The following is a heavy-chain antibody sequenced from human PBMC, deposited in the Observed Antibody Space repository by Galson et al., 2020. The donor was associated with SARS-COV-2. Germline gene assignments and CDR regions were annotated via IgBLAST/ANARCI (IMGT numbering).Heavy chain of an antibody. CDR1: GFSFTNYG. J-gene: IGHJ4*02. CDR2: FSYRGSNK. V-gene: IGHV3-30*18. D-gene: IGHD3-16*02. CDR3: AKDRSWPEYFES. Sequence: GGSLRLSCETSGFSFTNYGIHWVRQAPGKGLEWVAAFSYRGSNKYYADSVRGRFTISGDNSKDTVYLQMNSLRPEDTALYYCAKDRSWPEYFESWGQGTLVTVSS.